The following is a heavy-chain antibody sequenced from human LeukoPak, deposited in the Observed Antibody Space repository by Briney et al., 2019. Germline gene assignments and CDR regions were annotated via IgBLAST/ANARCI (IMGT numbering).Heavy chain of an antibody. CDR3: ARGSYTSSWYGVFDY. CDR2: IWYDGSNK. V-gene: IGHV3-33*01. J-gene: IGHJ4*02. D-gene: IGHD6-13*01. CDR1: GFIFSSYG. Sequence: PGGSLRLSCAASGFIFSSYGMHWVRQAPGKGLEWVAVIWYDGSNKYYADSVKGRFTISRDNSKNTLYLQMNGLRGEDTAVYYCARGSYTSSWYGVFDYWGQGTLVTVSS.